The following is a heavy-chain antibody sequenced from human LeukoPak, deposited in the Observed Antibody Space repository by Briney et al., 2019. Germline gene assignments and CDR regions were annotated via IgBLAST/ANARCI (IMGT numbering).Heavy chain of an antibody. CDR1: GYTFNSYD. Sequence: GASVKVSCKASGYTFNSYDINWVRQATGQGLEWMGWMNPNSGKTGYAQKFQGRVTMTKNNSITTVYMELSSLRSEDTAVYYCARALSWTTESYYYMDVWGKGTTVTVSS. D-gene: IGHD3/OR15-3a*01. CDR3: ARALSWTTESYYYMDV. V-gene: IGHV1-8*01. CDR2: MNPNSGKT. J-gene: IGHJ6*03.